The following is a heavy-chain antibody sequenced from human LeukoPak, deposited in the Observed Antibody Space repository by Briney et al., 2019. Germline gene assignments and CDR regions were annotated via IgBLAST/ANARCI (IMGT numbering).Heavy chain of an antibody. V-gene: IGHV3-23*01. CDR3: ASPGSSLTGGPI. D-gene: IGHD3-9*01. Sequence: GGSLRLSCAASGFTFSTYAMTWVRQAPGKGLEWVSSITGSGDGTSAADSVTGRFSISRDNSKSTLYLQMNSLRAEDTAVYYCASPGSSLTGGPIWGQGSLVTVSS. J-gene: IGHJ4*02. CDR1: GFTFSTYA. CDR2: ITGSGDGT.